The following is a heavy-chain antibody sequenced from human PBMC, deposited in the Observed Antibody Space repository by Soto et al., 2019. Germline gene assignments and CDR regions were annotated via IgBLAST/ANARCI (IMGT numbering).Heavy chain of an antibody. V-gene: IGHV2-5*02. CDR1: GFSLSTSGVG. D-gene: IGHD4-17*01. J-gene: IGHJ3*02. CDR2: IYWDDDK. CDR3: AHYATTVTKEDAFDI. Sequence: QITLKESGPTLVKPTQTLTLTCTFSGFSLSTSGVGVGWIRQPPGKALEWLALIYWDDDKRYSPSLKSRLTITKDTSKKQVVLTMTNMDPVDTATYYCAHYATTVTKEDAFDIWGQGTMVTVSS.